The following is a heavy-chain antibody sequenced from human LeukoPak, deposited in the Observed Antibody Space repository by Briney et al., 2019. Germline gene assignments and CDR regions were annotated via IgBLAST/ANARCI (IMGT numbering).Heavy chain of an antibody. Sequence: SETLSLTCTVSSGSISDNFYWGWIRQPPGKGLEWIGEINHSGSTNYNPSLKSRVTISVDTSKNQFSLKLSSVTAADTAVYYCARQDKYYYDSSGYSLLDYWGQGTLVTVSS. CDR3: ARQDKYYYDSSGYSLLDY. V-gene: IGHV4-34*01. J-gene: IGHJ4*02. D-gene: IGHD3-22*01. CDR2: INHSGST. CDR1: SGSISDNFY.